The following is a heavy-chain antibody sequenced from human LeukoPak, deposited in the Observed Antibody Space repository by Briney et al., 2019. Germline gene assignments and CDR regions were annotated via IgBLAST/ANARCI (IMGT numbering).Heavy chain of an antibody. V-gene: IGHV4-59*01. D-gene: IGHD3-22*01. CDR3: ARFMSRYYYDSSSYGLFDI. Sequence: SETLSLTCTVSGGSISSYYWSWIRQPPGKGLEWIGYIYYSGSTNYNPSLKSRVTISVDTSKNQFSLKLSSVTAADTAVYYCARFMSRYYYDSSSYGLFDIWGQGTMVTVSS. CDR2: IYYSGST. CDR1: GGSISSYY. J-gene: IGHJ3*02.